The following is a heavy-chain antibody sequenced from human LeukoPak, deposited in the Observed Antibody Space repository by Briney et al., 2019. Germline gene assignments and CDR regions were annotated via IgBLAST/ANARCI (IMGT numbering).Heavy chain of an antibody. CDR2: ISSSSSYI. CDR3: ARQSSSGWYGYWFDP. Sequence: GGSLRLSCAASGFTFSNYGINWVRQTPGKGLEWVSSISSSSSYIYYADSVKGRFTISRDNAKNSLYLQMNSLRAEDTAVYYCARQSSSGWYGYWFDPWGQGTLVTVSS. CDR1: GFTFSNYG. D-gene: IGHD6-19*01. J-gene: IGHJ5*02. V-gene: IGHV3-21*01.